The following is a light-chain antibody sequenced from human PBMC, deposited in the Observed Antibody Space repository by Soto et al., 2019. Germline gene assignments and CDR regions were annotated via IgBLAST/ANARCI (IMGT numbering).Light chain of an antibody. J-gene: IGKJ5*01. V-gene: IGKV3-20*01. Sequence: EIVLTQSPGTLSLSPGERATLSCRASQSVGSSYLAWYQQKPGQAPRLLIYGASSRATGIPDRFSGSGSGTDFTLTISRLEPEDFAVYYCQRYGSSFTFGQGTRLEIK. CDR1: QSVGSSY. CDR3: QRYGSSFT. CDR2: GAS.